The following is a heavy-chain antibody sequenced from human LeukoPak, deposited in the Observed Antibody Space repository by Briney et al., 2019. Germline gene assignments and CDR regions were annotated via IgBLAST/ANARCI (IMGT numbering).Heavy chain of an antibody. Sequence: PGGSLRLSCAASGFTFSSYAMSWVRQAPGKGLEWVSSISSSSSYIYYADSVKGRFTISRDNAKNSLYLQMNSLRAEDTAVYYCARGGEGYCSSTSCYAFSYWGQGTLVTVSS. CDR2: ISSSSSYI. CDR3: ARGGEGYCSSTSCYAFSY. D-gene: IGHD2-2*01. J-gene: IGHJ4*02. CDR1: GFTFSSYA. V-gene: IGHV3-21*01.